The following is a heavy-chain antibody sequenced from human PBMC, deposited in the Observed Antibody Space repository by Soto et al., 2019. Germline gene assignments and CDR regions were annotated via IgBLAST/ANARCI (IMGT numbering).Heavy chain of an antibody. J-gene: IGHJ4*02. CDR3: AKKGYYPSGKINLFDS. V-gene: IGHV4-34*01. Sequence: PSETLSLTCAVYGGSFSGYYWSWIRQPPGKGLEWIGEINHSGSTNYSPSLRSRLTIFIDTSKNQFSLRLTSVTAADTAMYFCAKKGYYPSGKINLFDSWGPGTLVTVSS. CDR1: GGSFSGYY. CDR2: INHSGST. D-gene: IGHD3-10*01.